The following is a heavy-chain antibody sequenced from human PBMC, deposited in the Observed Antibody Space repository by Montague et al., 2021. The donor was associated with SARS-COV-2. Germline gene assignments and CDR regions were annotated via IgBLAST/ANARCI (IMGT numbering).Heavy chain of an antibody. J-gene: IGHJ4*02. D-gene: IGHD2-8*01. CDR2: TYYSGST. CDR1: GASMNSYY. Sequence: SETLSLTCSVSGASMNSYYWTWVRQPPGKGLQWIGYTYYSGSTSYDPSLQSRLTMTVDSSKNQFTLSLRSVTAADSAVYYCARVQRVNGVLLHFDYWGQGLSVTVSS. CDR3: ARVQRVNGVLLHFDY. V-gene: IGHV4-59*01.